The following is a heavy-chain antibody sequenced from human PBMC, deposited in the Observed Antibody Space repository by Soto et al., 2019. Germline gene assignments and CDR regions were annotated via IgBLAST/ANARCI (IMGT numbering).Heavy chain of an antibody. Sequence: GASVKVSCKASGYTFTSYYMHWVRQAPGQGLEWMGIINPSGGSTSYAQMFQGRVTMTRDTSTSTVYMELSSLRSEDTAVYYCARDRGYSYGYGFPDYWGQGTLVTVSS. CDR3: ARDRGYSYGYGFPDY. D-gene: IGHD5-18*01. CDR1: GYTFTSYY. J-gene: IGHJ4*02. CDR2: INPSGGST. V-gene: IGHV1-46*01.